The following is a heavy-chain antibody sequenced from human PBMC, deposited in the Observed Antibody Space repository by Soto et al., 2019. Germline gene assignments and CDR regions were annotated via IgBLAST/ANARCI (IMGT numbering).Heavy chain of an antibody. CDR1: GFTFSSYG. CDR2: ISYDGSNK. J-gene: IGHJ3*02. CDR3: AKESLWFGEGDAFDI. V-gene: IGHV3-30*18. D-gene: IGHD3-10*01. Sequence: QVQLVESGGGVVQPGRSLRLSCAASGFTFSSYGMHWVRQAPGKRLEWVAVISYDGSNKYYADSVKGRFTISRDNSKYTLYLQMNSLRAEDTAVYYCAKESLWFGEGDAFDIWGQGTMVTVSS.